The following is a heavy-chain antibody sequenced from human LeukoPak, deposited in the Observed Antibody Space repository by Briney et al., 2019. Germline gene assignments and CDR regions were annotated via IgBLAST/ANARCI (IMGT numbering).Heavy chain of an antibody. V-gene: IGHV1-2*02. CDR1: GYTFTSYD. CDR3: VCETEIKPGDYYYYYGMDV. Sequence: GASVKVSCKASGYTFTSYDINWVRQAPGQGLEWMGWINPNSGGTNYAQKFQGRVTMTRDTSISTAYMELSRLRSDDTAVYYCVCETEIKPGDYYYYYGMDVWGQGTTVTVSS. J-gene: IGHJ6*02. D-gene: IGHD5-24*01. CDR2: INPNSGGT.